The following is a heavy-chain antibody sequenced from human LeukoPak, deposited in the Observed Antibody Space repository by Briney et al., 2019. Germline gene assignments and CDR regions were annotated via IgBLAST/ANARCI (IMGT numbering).Heavy chain of an antibody. Sequence: GGSLRLSCAASGFTFSTYAMHWVRQAPGKGLEYVSTISSNAGSTYYANSVKGRFTISRDNSKNTLYLQMGSLGAEDMAVYYCAREYGSGSYYRNLGYWGQGTLVTVSS. CDR1: GFTFSTYA. D-gene: IGHD1-26*01. V-gene: IGHV3-64*01. CDR3: AREYGSGSYYRNLGY. CDR2: ISSNAGST. J-gene: IGHJ4*02.